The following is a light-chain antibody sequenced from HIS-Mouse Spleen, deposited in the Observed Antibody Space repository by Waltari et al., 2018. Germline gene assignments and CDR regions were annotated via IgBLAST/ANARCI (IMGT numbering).Light chain of an antibody. CDR3: YSAADNNWV. V-gene: IGLV3-27*01. Sequence: SYALTQPSSVSVSPGQTARITCSGDVLEKKYTRWFQQKPGQARVLVIYKASERPSGIPERFSGSSSGTTVTLTISGAQVEDEADYYCYSAADNNWVFGGGTKLTVL. CDR2: KAS. CDR1: VLEKKY. J-gene: IGLJ3*02.